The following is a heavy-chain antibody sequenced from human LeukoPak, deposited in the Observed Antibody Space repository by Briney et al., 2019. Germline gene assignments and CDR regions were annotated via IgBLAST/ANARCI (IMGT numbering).Heavy chain of an antibody. Sequence: GGSLRLSCAASGFPFNTYRMNWVRQAPGKGLEWVSSISTSSTYIYYADSVKGRFTISRDNSKNTLYLQMNSLRAEDTAVYYCAKDRGTAMPNGGYWFDPWGQGTLVTVSS. D-gene: IGHD5-18*01. J-gene: IGHJ5*02. CDR2: ISTSSTYI. CDR1: GFPFNTYR. V-gene: IGHV3-21*01. CDR3: AKDRGTAMPNGGYWFDP.